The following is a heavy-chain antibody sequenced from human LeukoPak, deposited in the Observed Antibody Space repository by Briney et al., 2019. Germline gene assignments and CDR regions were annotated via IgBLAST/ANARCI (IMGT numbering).Heavy chain of an antibody. D-gene: IGHD3-10*01. CDR3: ARTRYYYGSRSYGAPYYFDY. V-gene: IGHV4-59*08. CDR1: GGSISSYY. CDR2: IYYSGST. J-gene: IGHJ4*02. Sequence: PSETLSLTCTVSGGSISSYYWSWIRQPPGKGLEWIGYIYYSGSTYYNPSLKSRVTISVDTSKNQFSLKLSSVTAADTAVYYCARTRYYYGSRSYGAPYYFDYWGQGTLVTVSS.